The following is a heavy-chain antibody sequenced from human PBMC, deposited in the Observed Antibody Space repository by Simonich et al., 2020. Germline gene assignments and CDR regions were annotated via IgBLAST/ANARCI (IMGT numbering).Heavy chain of an antibody. CDR2: INNSRST. J-gene: IGHJ1*01. CDR3: ARGLRVAAAGTAFQH. Sequence: QVQLQQWGAGLLKPSETLSLTCAVSGGSFSGYYWSWIRQPPAKGLEWMGEINNSRSTNYNPSLKSRVTISVDTSKNQFSLKLSSVTAADTAVYYCARGLRVAAAGTAFQHWGQGTLVTVSS. CDR1: GGSFSGYY. D-gene: IGHD6-13*01. V-gene: IGHV4-34*01.